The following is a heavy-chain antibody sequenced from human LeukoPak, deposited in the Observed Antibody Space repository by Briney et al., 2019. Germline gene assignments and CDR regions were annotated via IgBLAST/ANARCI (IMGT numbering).Heavy chain of an antibody. CDR1: GYSFTGYY. Sequence: ASVKVSCKASGYSFTGYYIHWVRQAPGQGLEWMGWVNPKAGGTNHAQKFQGRATMTRDTSTSTAYMEMSRLTSDDTAVYYCARHLNANILTGYYVDFWGQGTLVTVSS. CDR3: ARHLNANILTGYYVDF. J-gene: IGHJ4*02. CDR2: VNPKAGGT. D-gene: IGHD3-9*01. V-gene: IGHV1-2*02.